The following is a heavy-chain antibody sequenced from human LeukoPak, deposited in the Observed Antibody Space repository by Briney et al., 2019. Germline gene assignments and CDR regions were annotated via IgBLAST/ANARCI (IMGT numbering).Heavy chain of an antibody. CDR1: GGTFSSCA. CDR3: ARVVGYSGYRDWFDP. Sequence: SVKVSCKASGGTFSSCAISWVRQAPGQGLEWMGGIIPIFGTANYAQKFQGRVTITADESTSTAYMELSSLRSEDTAVYYCARVVGYSGYRDWFDPWGQGTLVTVSS. V-gene: IGHV1-69*13. J-gene: IGHJ5*02. D-gene: IGHD5-12*01. CDR2: IIPIFGTA.